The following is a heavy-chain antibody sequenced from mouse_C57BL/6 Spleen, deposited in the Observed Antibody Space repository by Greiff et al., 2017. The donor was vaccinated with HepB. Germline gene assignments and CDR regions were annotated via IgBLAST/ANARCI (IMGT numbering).Heavy chain of an antibody. CDR1: GFNIKDYY. CDR2: IDPEDGDT. V-gene: IGHV14-1*01. D-gene: IGHD2-3*01. Sequence: VQLQQSGAELVRPGASVKLSCTASGFNIKDYYMHWVKQRPEQGLEWIGRIDPEDGDTEYAPKFQGKATMTADTSSNTAYLQLSSLTSEDTAVDYCTSDGNWYFDVWGTGTTVTVSS. J-gene: IGHJ1*03. CDR3: TSDGNWYFDV.